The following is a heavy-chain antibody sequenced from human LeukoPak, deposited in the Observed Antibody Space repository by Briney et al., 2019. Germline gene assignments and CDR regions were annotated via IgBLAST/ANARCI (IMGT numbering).Heavy chain of an antibody. J-gene: IGHJ4*02. Sequence: GASLRLSCVASGFTVSNYAMGWVSQAAGQGREWVSAITGSSGSTYYADSVKGRFTISRANSKNTLYLQMNSLRAEDTAVYYCAKWGDYDVLTGYYVSDYWGQGTLVTVSS. CDR2: ITGSSGST. CDR1: GFTVSNYA. CDR3: AKWGDYDVLTGYYVSDY. D-gene: IGHD3-9*01. V-gene: IGHV3-23*01.